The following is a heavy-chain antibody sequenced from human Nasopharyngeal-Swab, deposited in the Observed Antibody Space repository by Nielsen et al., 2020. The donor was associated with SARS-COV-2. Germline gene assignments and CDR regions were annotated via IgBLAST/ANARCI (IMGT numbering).Heavy chain of an antibody. D-gene: IGHD2-2*01. CDR2: IWYDGSNK. Sequence: GGSLRLSCAASGFTFSSYGMHWVRQAPGKGLEWVAVIWYDGSNKYYADSVKGRFTISRDNSKNTLYLQMNSLRAEDTAVYYCATSTSDYYYGMDVWGQGTTVTVSS. J-gene: IGHJ6*02. V-gene: IGHV3-33*01. CDR3: ATSTSDYYYGMDV. CDR1: GFTFSSYG.